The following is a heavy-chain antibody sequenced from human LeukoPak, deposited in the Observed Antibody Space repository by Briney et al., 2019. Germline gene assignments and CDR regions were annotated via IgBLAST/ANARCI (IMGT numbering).Heavy chain of an antibody. D-gene: IGHD1-26*01. CDR2: STGTGYST. J-gene: IGHJ3*02. V-gene: IGHV3-23*01. Sequence: PGGSLRLSCAASEFTFSNYAMSWVRQAPGKGLEWVSGSTGTGYSTYYADSVKGRFTISRDNSKSTLYLQMNSLRAEDTAVYYCEKGVRMGVTSAFDIWGQGTMVTVSS. CDR3: EKGVRMGVTSAFDI. CDR1: EFTFSNYA.